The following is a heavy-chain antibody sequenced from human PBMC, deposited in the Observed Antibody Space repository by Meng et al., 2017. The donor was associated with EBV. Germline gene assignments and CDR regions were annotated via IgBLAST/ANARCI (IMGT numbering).Heavy chain of an antibody. D-gene: IGHD3-10*01. CDR3: ASESGRGYTPDY. J-gene: IGHJ4*02. CDR2: FLPRLGAP. V-gene: IGHV1-69*01. CDR1: GGPFRYYA. Sequence: QVELGEFAVGVKKPGSSVKASCKTSGGPFRYYAISWVRQAPGQGLEWLGGFLPRLGAPNYAQKFHGRVKITADESTSTHYMDLSSLRSEDTAIYYCASESGRGYTPDYWGQGTLVTVSS.